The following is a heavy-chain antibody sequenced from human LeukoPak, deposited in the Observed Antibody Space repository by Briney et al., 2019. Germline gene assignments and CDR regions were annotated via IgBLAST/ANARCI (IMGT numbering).Heavy chain of an antibody. D-gene: IGHD2-2*01. CDR1: GFTVSSNY. V-gene: IGHV3-53*01. CDR3: ARGSSRAFDY. J-gene: IGHJ4*02. CDR2: IYSGGTT. Sequence: RPGGSLRLSCAASGFTVSSNYMSWVRQAPGKGLEWVSVIYSGGTTNHADSVKGRFTVSRDNSKNTLYLQMNSLRAEDTAVYFCARGSSRAFDYWGQGTLVTVSS.